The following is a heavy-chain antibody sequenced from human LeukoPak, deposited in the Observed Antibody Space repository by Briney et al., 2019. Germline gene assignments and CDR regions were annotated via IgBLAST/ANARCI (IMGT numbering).Heavy chain of an antibody. CDR3: ARHSPAQVGTGWFDP. J-gene: IGHJ5*02. CDR1: GGSICSNY. V-gene: IGHV4-59*01. Sequence: SETLSLTCTVSGGSICSNYWSWIRHPPRKGRQWIGYIYYSGGTSYNPSPKSRVTISVDTYTNQFSLKLSSVTAADTAVYYCARHSPAQVGTGWFDPWGQGTLVTVSS. CDR2: IYYSGGT. D-gene: IGHD2-21*02.